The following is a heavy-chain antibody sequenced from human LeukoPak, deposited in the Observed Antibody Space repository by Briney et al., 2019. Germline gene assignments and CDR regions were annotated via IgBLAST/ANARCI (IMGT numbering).Heavy chain of an antibody. CDR1: GGTFSSYA. V-gene: IGHV1-69*04. CDR3: ASKDSSGWYEEA. Sequence: SVKVSCNASGGTFSSYAISWVRQAPGQGLEWMGRIIPILGIANYAQKFQGRVTITADKSTSTAYMELSSLRSEDTAVYYCASKDSSGWYEEAWGQGTLVTVSS. J-gene: IGHJ5*02. D-gene: IGHD6-19*01. CDR2: IIPILGIA.